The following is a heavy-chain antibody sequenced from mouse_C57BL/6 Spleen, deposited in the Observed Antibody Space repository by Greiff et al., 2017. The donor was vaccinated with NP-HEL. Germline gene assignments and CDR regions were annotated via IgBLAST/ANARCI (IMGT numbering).Heavy chain of an antibody. CDR3: ARTYSSYAMDY. CDR2: IHPNSGST. V-gene: IGHV1-64*01. J-gene: IGHJ4*01. CDR1: GYTFTSYW. D-gene: IGHD2-12*01. Sequence: QVQLQQPGAELVKPGASVKLSCKASGYTFTSYWMHWVKQRPGQGLEWIGMIHPNSGSTNYNEKFKSKATLTVDKSSSTPYMQLSSLTSEDSAVYYCARTYSSYAMDYWGQGTSVTVSS.